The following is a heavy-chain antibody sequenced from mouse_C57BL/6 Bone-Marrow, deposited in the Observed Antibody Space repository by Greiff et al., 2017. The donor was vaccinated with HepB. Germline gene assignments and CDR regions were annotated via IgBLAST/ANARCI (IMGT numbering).Heavy chain of an antibody. CDR2: IDPSDSYT. V-gene: IGHV1-50*01. Sequence: VQLQQPGAELVKPGASVKLSCKASGYTFTSYWMQWVKQRPGQGLEWIGEIDPSDSYTNYNQKFKGKATLTVDTSSSTAYMQLSSLTSEDSAVYYCARGGYGGQGTRVTVSA. CDR3: ARGGY. CDR1: GYTFTSYW. J-gene: IGHJ3*01.